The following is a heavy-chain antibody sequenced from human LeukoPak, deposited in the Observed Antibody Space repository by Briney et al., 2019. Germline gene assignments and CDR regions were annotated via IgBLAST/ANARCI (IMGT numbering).Heavy chain of an antibody. V-gene: IGHV3-23*01. D-gene: IGHD5-18*01. CDR3: AKSFGYSYTYYFDY. J-gene: IGHJ4*02. CDR2: ISGSGGAGT. CDR1: GFTFSSYA. Sequence: PGGSLRLSCAASGFTFSSYAMSWVRQAPGKGLEWVSTISGSGGAGTYYADSVKGRFTISRDNSKNTLYLQMNSLRAEDTAVYYCAKSFGYSYTYYFDYWGQGTLVTVSS.